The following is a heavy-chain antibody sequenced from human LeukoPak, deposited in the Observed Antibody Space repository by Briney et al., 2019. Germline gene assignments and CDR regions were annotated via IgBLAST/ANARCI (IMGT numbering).Heavy chain of an antibody. CDR2: IYYSGST. D-gene: IGHD5-24*01. CDR1: GGSISSSSYY. Sequence: SETLSLTCTVSGGSISSSSYYWGWIRQPPGKGLEWIGSIYYSGSTYYNPSLKSRVTISVDTSKNQFSLKLSSVTAADTAVYYCASLGGRDGYNYDYGWYFDLWGRGTLVTVSS. CDR3: ASLGGRDGYNYDYGWYFDL. J-gene: IGHJ2*01. V-gene: IGHV4-39*01.